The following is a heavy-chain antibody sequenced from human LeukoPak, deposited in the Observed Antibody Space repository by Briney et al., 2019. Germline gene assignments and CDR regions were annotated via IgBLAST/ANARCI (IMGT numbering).Heavy chain of an antibody. V-gene: IGHV4-4*07. J-gene: IGHJ1*01. CDR1: GGSISGYF. CDR2: IYATGTT. D-gene: IGHD3-16*02. CDR3: AREGGGSNRCLD. Sequence: SETLSLTCTVSGGSISGYFWSWIRQPAGKGLEWIGRIYATGTTNYNPSLKSRVTMSVDTSKNQFSLNLISVTAADTAVYYCAREGGGSNRCLDWGQGTLVTVSS.